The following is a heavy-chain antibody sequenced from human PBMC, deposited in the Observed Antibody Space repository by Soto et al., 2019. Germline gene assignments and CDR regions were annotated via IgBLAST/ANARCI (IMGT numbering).Heavy chain of an antibody. CDR3: ARMMYSSGWHPLDS. CDR2: VFYTGST. J-gene: IGHJ5*01. CDR1: GGSVSSDIYY. V-gene: IGHV4-61*01. D-gene: IGHD6-19*01. Sequence: SETLSLTCTVSGGSVSSDIYYWSWIRQPPGKGLEWIGYVFYTGSTNYNPSFKSRVTMSVDTSKNQFSLKLSSVTAADTAVYFCARMMYSSGWHPLDSWGQGTLVTVSS.